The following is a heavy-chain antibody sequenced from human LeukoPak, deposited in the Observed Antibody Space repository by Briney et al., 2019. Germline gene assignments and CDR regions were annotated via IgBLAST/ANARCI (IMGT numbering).Heavy chain of an antibody. CDR3: ARLIASLGNWFDP. V-gene: IGHV3-11*01. D-gene: IGHD6-6*01. Sequence: PGGSLRLSCAASGFIFSDYYMSWIRQAPGKGLEWVSYISSSGSIIKYADSVKGRFTISRDNARKSLYLQMNSLGAEDTAVYYCARLIASLGNWFDPWGQGTLVTVSS. CDR2: ISSSGSII. CDR1: GFIFSDYY. J-gene: IGHJ5*02.